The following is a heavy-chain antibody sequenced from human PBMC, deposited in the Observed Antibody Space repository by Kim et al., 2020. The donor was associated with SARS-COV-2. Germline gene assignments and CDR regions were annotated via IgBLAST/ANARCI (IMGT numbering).Heavy chain of an antibody. CDR1: GGSISSYY. V-gene: IGHV4-59*13. J-gene: IGHJ4*02. Sequence: SETLSLTCTVSGGSISSYYWSWIRQPPGKGLEWIGYIYYSGSTNYNPSLKSRVTISVDTSKNQFSLKLSSVTAADTAVYYCAREYTGWGFDYWGQGTLVTVSS. CDR3: AREYTGWGFDY. D-gene: IGHD6-19*01. CDR2: IYYSGST.